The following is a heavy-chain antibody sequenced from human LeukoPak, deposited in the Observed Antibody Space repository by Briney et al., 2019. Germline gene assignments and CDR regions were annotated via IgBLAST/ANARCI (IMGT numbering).Heavy chain of an antibody. CDR3: ARVESSWYIEK. J-gene: IGHJ4*02. V-gene: IGHV4-59*01. CDR2: IYYSGST. CDR1: GGSISSYY. D-gene: IGHD6-13*01. Sequence: SETLSLTCTVSGGSISSYYRSWIRQPPGKGLEWIGYIYYSGSTNYNPSLKSRVTISVDTSKNQFSLKLSSVTAADTAVYYCARVESSWYIEKWGQGTLVTVSS.